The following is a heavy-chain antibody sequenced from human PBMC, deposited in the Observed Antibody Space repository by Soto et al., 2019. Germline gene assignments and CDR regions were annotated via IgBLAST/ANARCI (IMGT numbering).Heavy chain of an antibody. D-gene: IGHD3-10*01. CDR2: ISPTGEQR. CDR1: RFTFRNYG. V-gene: IGHV3-23*01. CDR3: AKRYGSAGYRDFNSYYCMDI. J-gene: IGHJ6*02. Sequence: GALRLSCAASRFTFRNYGMRWVRQGPGKGLEWVSGISPTGEQRFYVDSVKGRFFISRDNSQNTLSLAMSNLRADDTAVYYCAKRYGSAGYRDFNSYYCMDIWGQGTSVTVSS.